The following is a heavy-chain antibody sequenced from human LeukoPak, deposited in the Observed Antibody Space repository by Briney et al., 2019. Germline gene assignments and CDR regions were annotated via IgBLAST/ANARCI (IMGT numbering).Heavy chain of an antibody. Sequence: GRSLRLSCAASGFTFDDYAMHWVRQAPGKGLEWVSGISWNSGSIGNADSVKGRFTISRDNAKNSLYLQMNSLRAEDTALYYCAKVSYDSSGYYYHYFDYWGRGTLVTVSS. CDR3: AKVSYDSSGYYYHYFDY. CDR2: ISWNSGSI. D-gene: IGHD3-22*01. V-gene: IGHV3-9*01. J-gene: IGHJ4*02. CDR1: GFTFDDYA.